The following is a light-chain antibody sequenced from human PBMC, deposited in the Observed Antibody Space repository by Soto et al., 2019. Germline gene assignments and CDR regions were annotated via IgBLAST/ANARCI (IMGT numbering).Light chain of an antibody. CDR1: SSDVGSYYY. Sequence: QSALTQPASVSGSPGQSITISCTGTSSDVGSYYYVPWYQQHPGTAPKLMISEVNKRPSGVSDRFSGSKSGNTASLTISGLQDEDEADYYCSSYTSSSTLVFGTGTQLTVL. J-gene: IGLJ1*01. CDR3: SSYTSSSTLV. V-gene: IGLV2-14*01. CDR2: EVN.